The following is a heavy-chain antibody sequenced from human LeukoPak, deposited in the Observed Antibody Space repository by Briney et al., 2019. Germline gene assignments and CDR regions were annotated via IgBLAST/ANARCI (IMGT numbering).Heavy chain of an antibody. CDR2: INHSGST. CDR3: ARAGDSGIAAAATFFDY. CDR1: GGSFSGYY. J-gene: IGHJ4*02. D-gene: IGHD6-13*01. V-gene: IGHV4-34*01. Sequence: SETLSLACAVYGGSFSGYYWSWIRQPPGKGLEWIGEINHSGSTNYNPSLKSRVTISVDTSKNQFSLKLSSVTAADTAVYYCARAGDSGIAAAATFFDYWGQGTLVTVSS.